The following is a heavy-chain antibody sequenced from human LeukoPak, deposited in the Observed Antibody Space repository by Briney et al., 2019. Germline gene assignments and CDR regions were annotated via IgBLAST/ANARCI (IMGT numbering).Heavy chain of an antibody. CDR1: GGPNSNYY. CDR3: ARGIGYCSSTIFSYYYYMDV. D-gene: IGHD2-2*03. V-gene: IGHV4-59*01. Sequence: SETLSLTCNVSGGPNSNYYWIWIRQPPGKGLEWIANIYYSGSTNYNPSLKSRVTISVDTSKNQFSLKLNSVTAADTAVYYCARGIGYCSSTIFSYYYYMDVCGDETTFTVSS. CDR2: IYYSGST. J-gene: IGHJ6*03.